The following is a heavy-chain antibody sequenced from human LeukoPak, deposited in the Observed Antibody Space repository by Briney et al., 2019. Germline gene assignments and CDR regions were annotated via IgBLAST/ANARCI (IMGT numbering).Heavy chain of an antibody. CDR3: AKASSSYFYYFES. D-gene: IGHD6-13*01. CDR1: GFTFSSSD. J-gene: IGHJ4*02. V-gene: IGHV3-30*18. CDR2: ISYDATNK. Sequence: GGSLRLSCAASGFTFSSSDMHWVRQAPGKGLEWVAVISYDATNKYYADSVKGRFTLSRDNSKNTLYLQTNTLRPEDTAVYYCAKASSSYFYYFESRGQGTLVTVSS.